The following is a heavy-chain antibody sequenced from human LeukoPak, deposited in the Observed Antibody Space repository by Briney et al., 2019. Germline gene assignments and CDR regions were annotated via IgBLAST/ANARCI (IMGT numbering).Heavy chain of an antibody. CDR3: VGSYFDPYYFDY. CDR2: IYYSGST. J-gene: IGHJ4*02. V-gene: IGHV4-59*01. D-gene: IGHD3-9*01. CDR1: GGSISSYY. Sequence: SETLSLTCTVSGGSISSYYWSWIRQPPGKGLEWIGYIYYSGSTNYNPSLKSRVTISVDTSKNQLSLKLSSVTAADTAVYYCVGSYFDPYYFDYWGQGTLVTVSS.